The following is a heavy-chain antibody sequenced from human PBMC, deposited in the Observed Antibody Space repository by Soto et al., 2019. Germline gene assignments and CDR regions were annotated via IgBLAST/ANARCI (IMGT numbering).Heavy chain of an antibody. V-gene: IGHV3-21*01. Sequence: PGGSLRLSCAASGVIFTSTSMNWVRKVQGKGLQWLSSISSSGTFKSYGDSVKGRFTISRDNAKNSLFLQMNNLRGEDTGLYYCARDPPHGGTSSWDADSWGQGTLVTVSS. D-gene: IGHD2-15*01. CDR2: ISSSGTFK. CDR3: ARDPPHGGTSSWDADS. J-gene: IGHJ4*02. CDR1: GVIFTSTS.